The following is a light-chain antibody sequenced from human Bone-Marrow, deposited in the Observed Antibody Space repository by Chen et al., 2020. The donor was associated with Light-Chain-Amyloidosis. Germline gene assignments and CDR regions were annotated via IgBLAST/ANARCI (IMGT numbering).Light chain of an antibody. J-gene: IGKJ4*01. CDR2: DAA. V-gene: IGKV1-33*01. Sequence: DIQMTQPPSSLSASVGDRVTITCQASQDIRNYLNWYQQKPGKAPKLLIYDAANLETGVPSRFSGSGSETDFSFTISSLQPEDFATYYCQQYDNLPLTFGGGTKVEIK. CDR1: QDIRNY. CDR3: QQYDNLPLT.